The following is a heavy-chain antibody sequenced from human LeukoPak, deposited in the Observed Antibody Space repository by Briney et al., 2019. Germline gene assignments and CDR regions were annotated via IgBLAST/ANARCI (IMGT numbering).Heavy chain of an antibody. V-gene: IGHV1-18*01. CDR2: ISVYNGNT. Sequence: ASVKVSCKASGYTFTSYGISWVRQAPGQGLEWMGWISVYNGNTNYAQKLQGRVTMTTDTSTSTAYMELRSLRSDDTAVYYCARHEFSTFEMATKGKIDYWGQGTLVTVSS. J-gene: IGHJ4*02. CDR3: ARHEFSTFEMATKGKIDY. CDR1: GYTFTSYG. D-gene: IGHD5-24*01.